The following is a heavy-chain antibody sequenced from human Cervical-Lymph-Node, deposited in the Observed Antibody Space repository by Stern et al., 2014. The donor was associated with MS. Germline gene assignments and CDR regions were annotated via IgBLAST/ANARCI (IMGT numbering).Heavy chain of an antibody. J-gene: IGHJ4*02. CDR3: ILATIIRDY. D-gene: IGHD5-24*01. CDR1: GFTFSSYG. CDR2: ISYDGSNK. Sequence: VQLEESGGGVVQPGRSLRLSCAASGFTFSSYGMYWVRQAQGKGLEWVAIISYDGSNKYYADSVKGRFTISRDNSKNTLYLQMNSLRTEDTAVYYCILATIIRDYWGQGTLVTVSS. V-gene: IGHV3-30*03.